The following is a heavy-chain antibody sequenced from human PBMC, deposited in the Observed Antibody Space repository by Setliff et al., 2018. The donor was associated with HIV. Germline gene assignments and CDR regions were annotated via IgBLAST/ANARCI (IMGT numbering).Heavy chain of an antibody. CDR1: GYNFFSYG. J-gene: IGHJ3*02. Sequence: ASVKVSCKASGYNFFSYGISWVRQAPGQGLEWMGWISAYNGNTNYAQKFQGRVTMTTDTSTSTMELRSLRSDDTAVYYCASGYNYGQDALDIWGQG. V-gene: IGHV1-18*01. CDR3: ASGYNYGQDALDI. CDR2: ISAYNGNT. D-gene: IGHD5-18*01.